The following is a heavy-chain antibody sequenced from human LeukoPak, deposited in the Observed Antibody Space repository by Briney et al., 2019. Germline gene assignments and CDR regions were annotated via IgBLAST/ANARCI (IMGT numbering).Heavy chain of an antibody. CDR2: ITSSSSTI. J-gene: IGHJ4*02. CDR3: ARNFDS. Sequence: GGSLRLSCAASGFTFTSYTMNWVRQAPGKGLEWVSYITSSSSTIYYADSVKGRFTMSRDNAENSLYLQMNSLRDEDTAVYYCARNFDSWGQGTLVTVSS. CDR1: GFTFTSYT. V-gene: IGHV3-48*02. D-gene: IGHD2/OR15-2a*01.